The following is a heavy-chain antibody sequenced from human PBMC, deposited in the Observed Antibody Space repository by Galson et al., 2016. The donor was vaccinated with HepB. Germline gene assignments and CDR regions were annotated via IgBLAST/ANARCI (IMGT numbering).Heavy chain of an antibody. CDR1: GDSISRTNW. CDR2: IYHSGST. V-gene: IGHV4-4*02. D-gene: IGHD6-19*01. Sequence: SETLSLTCAVSGDSISRTNWWSWVRQPPGKGLEWIGEIYHSGSTNYNPSLKSRVTISVDKSKNHFSLKLSSVTAADTAVDYCSRDSGGWYFYYWGQGTLVTVSS. CDR3: SRDSGGWYFYY. J-gene: IGHJ4*02.